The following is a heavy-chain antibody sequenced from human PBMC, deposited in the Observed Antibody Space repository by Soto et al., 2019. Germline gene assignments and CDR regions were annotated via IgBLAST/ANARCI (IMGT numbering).Heavy chain of an antibody. CDR2: IISSSSYI. Sequence: PGGSLRLSCAASGFTFSSYSMNWVRQAPGKGLEWVSSIISSSSYIYYADSVKGRFTISRDNAKNSLYLQMNSLRAEDTAVYYCARDRYSSSSMDVWGQGTTVTVSS. V-gene: IGHV3-21*01. CDR1: GFTFSSYS. J-gene: IGHJ6*02. CDR3: ARDRYSSSSMDV. D-gene: IGHD6-6*01.